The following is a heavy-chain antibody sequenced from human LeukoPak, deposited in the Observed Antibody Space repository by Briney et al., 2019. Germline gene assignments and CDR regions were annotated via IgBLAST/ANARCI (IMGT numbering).Heavy chain of an antibody. V-gene: IGHV4-59*10. J-gene: IGHJ2*01. Sequence: SETLSLTCAVYGGSFSSYYWSWIRQPAGKGLEWIGRIYTSGSTNYNPSLKSRVTMSVDTSKNQFSLKLSSVTAADTAVYYCAGNPGYCSSTSCPRSYWYFDLWGRGTLVTVSS. D-gene: IGHD2-2*01. CDR2: IYTSGST. CDR1: GGSFSSYY. CDR3: AGNPGYCSSTSCPRSYWYFDL.